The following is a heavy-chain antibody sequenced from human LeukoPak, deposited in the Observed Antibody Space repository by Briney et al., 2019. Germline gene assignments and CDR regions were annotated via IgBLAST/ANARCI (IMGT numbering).Heavy chain of an antibody. V-gene: IGHV1-69*05. J-gene: IGHJ6*03. D-gene: IGHD3-3*01. CDR3: ARSPTYYDFWSGYYTGRDYYYMDV. CDR1: GGTFSSYA. CDR2: IIPIFGTA. Sequence: GSSVKVSCKVSGGTFSSYAISWVRQAPGQGLEWMGGIIPIFGTANYAQKFQGRVTITTDESTSTAYMELSSLRSEDTAVYYCARSPTYYDFWSGYYTGRDYYYMDVWGKGTTATVSS.